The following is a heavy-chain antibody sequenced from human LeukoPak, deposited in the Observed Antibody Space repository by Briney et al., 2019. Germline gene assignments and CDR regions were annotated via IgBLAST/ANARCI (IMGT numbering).Heavy chain of an antibody. Sequence: PSETLSLTCTVSGGSISSGSYYWSWLRQPAGKGLEWIGRIYTSGSTNYNPSLKSRVTISVDTSKNQFSLKLSSVTAADTAVYYCARGPNCTNGVCYGLYYYYMDVWGKGTTVTVSS. CDR3: ARGPNCTNGVCYGLYYYYMDV. J-gene: IGHJ6*03. CDR1: GGSISSGSYY. CDR2: IYTSGST. V-gene: IGHV4-61*02. D-gene: IGHD2-8*01.